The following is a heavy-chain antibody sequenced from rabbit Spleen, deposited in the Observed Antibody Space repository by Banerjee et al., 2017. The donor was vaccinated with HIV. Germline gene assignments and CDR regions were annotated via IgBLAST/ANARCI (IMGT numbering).Heavy chain of an antibody. J-gene: IGHJ6*01. CDR1: GFTLSSYY. V-gene: IGHV1S7*01. CDR3: ARDFDF. Sequence: QQLVESGGGLVQPGGSLKLSCKASGFTLSSYYMNWVRQAPGKGLEWIGYIDPVFGITYYASWVNGRFSISRENAQNTVSLQMTSLTAADTATYFCARDFDFWGPGTLVTVS. CDR2: IDPVFGIT.